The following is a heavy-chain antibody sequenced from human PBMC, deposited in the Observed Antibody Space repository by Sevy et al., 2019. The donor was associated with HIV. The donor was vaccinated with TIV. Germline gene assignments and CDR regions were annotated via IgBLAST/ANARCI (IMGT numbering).Heavy chain of an antibody. J-gene: IGHJ4*02. CDR1: GFTFSSYS. CDR3: ARVQYYHYVWGSYRYDY. V-gene: IGHV3-48*02. Sequence: GGSLRLSCAASGFTFSSYSMNWVRQAPGKGLEWLSYISSSSSAIYYADSVKGRFTISRDNAKNSLCLQMNSLRDEDTAVYFCARVQYYHYVWGSYRYDYWGQGTLVTVSS. D-gene: IGHD3-16*02. CDR2: ISSSSSAI.